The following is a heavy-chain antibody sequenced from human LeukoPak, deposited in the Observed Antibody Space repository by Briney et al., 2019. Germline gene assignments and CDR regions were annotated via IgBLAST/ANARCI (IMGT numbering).Heavy chain of an antibody. CDR3: AKSGVRLSNWFDS. CDR2: FSSGAST. Sequence: PGGSLRLSCSASGFILSSFAMYWVRQAPGKGLEWVSTFSSGASTYYADSVKGRFTISRDTSKSMVHLQMNNLGPEDTAIYYCAKSGVRLSNWFDSWGQGTLVTVSS. J-gene: IGHJ5*01. CDR1: GFILSSFA. V-gene: IGHV3-23*01. D-gene: IGHD2/OR15-2a*01.